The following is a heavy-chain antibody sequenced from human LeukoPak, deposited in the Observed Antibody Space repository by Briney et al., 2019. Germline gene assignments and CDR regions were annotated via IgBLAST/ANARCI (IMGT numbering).Heavy chain of an antibody. CDR2: IIPIFGTA. Sequence: SVKVSCKASGGTFSSYAISWVRQAPGQGLEWMGGIIPIFGTANYAQKFQGRVTITADESTSTAYMELSSLRSEDTAVYYCASPRGGGGIFDYWGQGTLVTVSS. D-gene: IGHD3-10*01. CDR3: ASPRGGGGIFDY. J-gene: IGHJ4*02. V-gene: IGHV1-69*13. CDR1: GGTFSSYA.